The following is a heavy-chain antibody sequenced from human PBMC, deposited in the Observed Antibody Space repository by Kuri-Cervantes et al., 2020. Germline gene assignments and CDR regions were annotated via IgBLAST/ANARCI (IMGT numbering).Heavy chain of an antibody. Sequence: LSLTCAASGFTFSSYGMHWVRQAPGKGLEWVAVIWYDGSNKYYADSVKGRFTISRDNSKNSLYLQMNSLRAEDTAVYYCAGARWLRLPWFDPWGQGTLVTVSS. CDR1: GFTFSSYG. D-gene: IGHD5-12*01. V-gene: IGHV3-33*01. CDR3: AGARWLRLPWFDP. J-gene: IGHJ5*02. CDR2: IWYDGSNK.